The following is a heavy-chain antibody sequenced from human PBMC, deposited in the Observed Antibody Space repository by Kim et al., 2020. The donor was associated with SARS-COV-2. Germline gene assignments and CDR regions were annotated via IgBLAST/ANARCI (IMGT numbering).Heavy chain of an antibody. V-gene: IGHV4-59*01. CDR2: IYYSGST. CDR1: GGSISSYY. Sequence: SETLSLTCTVSGGSISSYYWSWIRQPPGKGLEWIGYIYYSGSTNYNPSLKSRVTISVDTSKNQFSLKLSSVTAADTAVYYCARDSGSYSSSWYDEEHWFDPWGQGTLVTVSS. J-gene: IGHJ5*02. D-gene: IGHD6-13*01. CDR3: ARDSGSYSSSWYDEEHWFDP.